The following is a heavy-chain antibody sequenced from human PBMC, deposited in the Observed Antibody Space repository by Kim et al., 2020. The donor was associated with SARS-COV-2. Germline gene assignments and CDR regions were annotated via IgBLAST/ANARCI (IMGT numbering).Heavy chain of an antibody. V-gene: IGHV3-9*01. Sequence: GGSLRLSCAASGFTFDDYAMHWVRQAPGKGLEWVSGISWNSGSIGYADSVKGRFTISRDNAKNSLYLQMNSLRAEDTALYYCAKDDVAAAGTWNAFDIWG. CDR2: ISWNSGSI. CDR1: GFTFDDYA. D-gene: IGHD6-13*01. J-gene: IGHJ3*02. CDR3: AKDDVAAAGTWNAFDI.